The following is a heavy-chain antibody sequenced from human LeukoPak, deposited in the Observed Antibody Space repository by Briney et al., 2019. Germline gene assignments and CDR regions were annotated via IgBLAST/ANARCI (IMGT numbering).Heavy chain of an antibody. D-gene: IGHD6-6*01. CDR2: IIPIFGTA. CDR3: ARDRVVEYSSTYYYMDV. V-gene: IGHV1-69*13. CDR1: GGTFSSYA. Sequence: SVKVSCKASGGTFSSYAISWVRQAPGQGLEWMGGIIPIFGTANYAQKFQGRVTITADESTSTAYMELSSLRSEDTAVYYCARDRVVEYSSTYYYMDVWGKGTTVTVSS. J-gene: IGHJ6*03.